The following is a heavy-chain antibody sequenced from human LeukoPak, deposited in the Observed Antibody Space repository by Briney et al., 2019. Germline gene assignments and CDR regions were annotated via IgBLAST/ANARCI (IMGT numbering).Heavy chain of an antibody. J-gene: IGHJ4*02. CDR2: ISYDGSTK. V-gene: IGHV3-30*04. D-gene: IGHD3-22*01. CDR3: AKGRPYDSSGPLDY. CDR1: GFTFSSYA. Sequence: GRSLRLSCAASGFTFSSYAIHWVRQAPGKGLEWVALISYDGSTKYSTDSVKGRFTISRDNSKNTLYLQMNSLRPEDTAVYYCAKGRPYDSSGPLDYWGQGTLVTVSS.